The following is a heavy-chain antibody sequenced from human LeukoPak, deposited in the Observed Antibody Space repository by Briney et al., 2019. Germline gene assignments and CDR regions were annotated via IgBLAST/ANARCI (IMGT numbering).Heavy chain of an antibody. J-gene: IGHJ4*02. CDR3: ARGGGRWLQFTPFDY. Sequence: GASVKVSCKASGGTFSSYAISWVRQAPGQGLEWMGGIIPIFGTANYAQKFQGRVTITADESTSTAYMELSSLRSEDTAVYYCARGGGRWLQFTPFDYWGQGTLVTVSS. D-gene: IGHD5-24*01. V-gene: IGHV1-69*13. CDR2: IIPIFGTA. CDR1: GGTFSSYA.